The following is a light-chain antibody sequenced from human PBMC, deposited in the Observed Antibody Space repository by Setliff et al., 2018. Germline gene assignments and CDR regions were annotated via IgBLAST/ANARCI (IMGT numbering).Light chain of an antibody. Sequence: QSALTQPPSASGSPGQSVTISCTGTNIDVRGYTYVSWYQQLPGKAPQPIIYAVSKRPSGVPDRFSGSKSGNTASLTVSGLQAEDEAYYYYSSYVGSNHFVFGSGTKV. V-gene: IGLV2-8*01. J-gene: IGLJ1*01. CDR1: NIDVRGYTY. CDR2: AVS. CDR3: SSYVGSNHFV.